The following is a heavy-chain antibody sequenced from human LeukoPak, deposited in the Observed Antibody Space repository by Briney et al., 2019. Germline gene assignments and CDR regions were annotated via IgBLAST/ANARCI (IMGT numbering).Heavy chain of an antibody. CDR3: ARERRYSSSWSNFDY. CDR2: IYYSGST. Sequence: SETLSLTCAVYGGSFSGYYWSWIRQPPGKGLEWIGYIYYSGSTYYNPSLKSRVTISVDTSKNQFSLKLSSVTAADTAVYYCARERRYSSSWSNFDYWGQGTLVTVSS. D-gene: IGHD6-13*01. V-gene: IGHV4-34*09. J-gene: IGHJ4*02. CDR1: GGSFSGYY.